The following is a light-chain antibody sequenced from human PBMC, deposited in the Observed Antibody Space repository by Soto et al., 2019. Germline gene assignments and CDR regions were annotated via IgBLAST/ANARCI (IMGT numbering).Light chain of an antibody. CDR2: DAS. Sequence: EIVLTQSPATLSLSPGERATLSCRASQSVSSYLLWYQQKPGQTPRLLIYDASNRATGIPARFSGSGSETDFTLTISRLEPEDFAVYYCQQYVRSPWTFGQGTKVDI. CDR1: QSVSSY. CDR3: QQYVRSPWT. J-gene: IGKJ1*01. V-gene: IGKV3-11*01.